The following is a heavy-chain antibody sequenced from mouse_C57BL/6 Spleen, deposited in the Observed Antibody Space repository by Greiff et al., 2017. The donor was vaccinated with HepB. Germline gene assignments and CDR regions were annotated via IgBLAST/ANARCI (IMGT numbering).Heavy chain of an antibody. Sequence: EVKLVESEGGLVQPGSSMKLSCTASGFTFSDYYMAWVRQVPEKGLEWVANINYDGSSTYYLVSLKSRFIISRDNAKNILYLQMSSLKSEDTATYYCARSPGSSYWYFDVWGTGTTVTVSS. CDR1: GFTFSDYY. D-gene: IGHD1-1*01. CDR3: ARSPGSSYWYFDV. CDR2: INYDGSST. J-gene: IGHJ1*03. V-gene: IGHV5-16*01.